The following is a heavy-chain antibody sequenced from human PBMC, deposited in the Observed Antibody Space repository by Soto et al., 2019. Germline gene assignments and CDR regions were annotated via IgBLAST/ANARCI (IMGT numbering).Heavy chain of an antibody. V-gene: IGHV4-4*02. CDR3: AIPGAGDFDY. D-gene: IGHD6-13*01. CDR2: IYHSGTT. Sequence: SETLSLTCAVSGASISNTDWWSWVRQRPGKGLEWIGEIYHSGTTNCDPSLKSRVTISLDKSKSQFSLKLTSVTAADTAVYYCAIPGAGDFDYCGQGTLVTVYS. J-gene: IGHJ4*02. CDR1: GASISNTDW.